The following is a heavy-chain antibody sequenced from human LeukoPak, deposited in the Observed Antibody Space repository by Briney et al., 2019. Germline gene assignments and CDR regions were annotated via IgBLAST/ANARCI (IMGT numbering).Heavy chain of an antibody. CDR2: ISYGGNVR. D-gene: IGHD1-26*01. J-gene: IGHJ4*02. CDR1: GFTFSNYP. V-gene: IGHV3-30*04. Sequence: GRSLRLSCAASGFTFSNYPMHWVRQAPGKGLEWVAVISYGGNVRYHADSVKGRFTISRDGSKSTLYLEMSSLRDEDTAGYYCARDSRRGSPDYLDYWGQGTLVTVSS. CDR3: ARDSRRGSPDYLDY.